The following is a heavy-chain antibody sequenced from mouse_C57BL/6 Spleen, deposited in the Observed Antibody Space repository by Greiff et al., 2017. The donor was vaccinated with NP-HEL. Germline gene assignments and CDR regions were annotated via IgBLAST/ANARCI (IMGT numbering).Heavy chain of an antibody. V-gene: IGHV1-26*01. J-gene: IGHJ1*03. CDR2: INPNNGGT. CDR3: ARSTMITRRYFDV. Sequence: EVQLQQSGPELVKPGASVKISCKASGYTFTDYYMNWVKQSHGKSLEWIGDINPNNGGTSYNQKVKGKATLTVDKSSSTAYMELRSLTSDDSAVYYGARSTMITRRYFDVWGTGTTVTVSS. CDR1: GYTFTDYY. D-gene: IGHD2-4*01.